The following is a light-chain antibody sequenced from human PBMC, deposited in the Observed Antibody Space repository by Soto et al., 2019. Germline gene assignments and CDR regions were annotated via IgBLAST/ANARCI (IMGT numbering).Light chain of an antibody. J-gene: IGKJ1*01. CDR1: QSVSNN. CDR2: GAS. V-gene: IGKV3-15*01. Sequence: EIVMTQSPATLSLSPGERATLSCRASQSVSNNLAWYQKKPGQAPMLLIYGASTRATGIPARFSGSGSGTEFTLTISSLQSEDFAFYYCQQYNNWWTFGQGTRVDIK. CDR3: QQYNNWWT.